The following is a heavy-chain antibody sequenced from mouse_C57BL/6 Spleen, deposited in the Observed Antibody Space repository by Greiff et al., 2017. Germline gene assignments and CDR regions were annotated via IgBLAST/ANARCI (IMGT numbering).Heavy chain of an antibody. CDR3: ARREYGYGDAMDY. Sequence: QVQLQQPGAELVMPGASVKLSCKASGYTFTSYWMHWVKQRPGQGLAWIGEIDPSDSYPNYNQKFKGKSTLTVDKSSSTAYMQLSSLTSEDSAVYYCARREYGYGDAMDYWGQGTSVTVSS. CDR2: IDPSDSYP. J-gene: IGHJ4*01. D-gene: IGHD2-2*01. CDR1: GYTFTSYW. V-gene: IGHV1-69*01.